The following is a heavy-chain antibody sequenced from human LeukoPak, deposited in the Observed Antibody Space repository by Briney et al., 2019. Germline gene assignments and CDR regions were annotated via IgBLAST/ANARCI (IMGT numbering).Heavy chain of an antibody. CDR2: IDPKSGAT. CDR1: GYVFINYY. Sequence: ASVKVSCKTSGYVFINYYIHWVRLAPGQGLQWMGWIDPKSGATNYAQSFQGRVALTTDTSISTAFMELSNLRPDDTAIYFCARSVTYNWFDPWGQGTRVTVSS. J-gene: IGHJ5*02. D-gene: IGHD2-21*02. V-gene: IGHV1-2*02. CDR3: ARSVTYNWFDP.